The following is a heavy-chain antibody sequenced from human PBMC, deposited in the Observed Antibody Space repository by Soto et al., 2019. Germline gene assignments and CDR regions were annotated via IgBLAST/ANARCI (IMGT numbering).Heavy chain of an antibody. CDR2: IGVGGGDR. CDR1: GFTFSSYA. D-gene: IGHD3-10*01. Sequence: EVQLFESGGGLVQPGGSLRLSCAASGFTFSSYAMSWVRQAPGKGLEWVSIIGVGGGDRYYPESVKGRFTISRDNSRDTLYMEMNSLRDEDTAVYYCARVRFGELVWGQGTLVTVSS. V-gene: IGHV3-23*01. J-gene: IGHJ4*02. CDR3: ARVRFGELV.